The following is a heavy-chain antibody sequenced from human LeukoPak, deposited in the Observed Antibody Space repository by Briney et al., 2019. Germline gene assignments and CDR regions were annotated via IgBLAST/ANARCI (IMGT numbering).Heavy chain of an antibody. CDR1: GFTFSSYA. CDR3: AKDPNNSGWYGAYFDY. CDR2: ISYDGSNK. D-gene: IGHD6-19*01. Sequence: GGSLRLSCAASGFTFSSYAMHWVRQAPGKGLEWVAVISYDGSNKYYADSVKGRFTISRDNSKNTLYLQMNSLRAEDTAVYYCAKDPNNSGWYGAYFDYWGQGTLVTVSS. V-gene: IGHV3-30-3*01. J-gene: IGHJ4*02.